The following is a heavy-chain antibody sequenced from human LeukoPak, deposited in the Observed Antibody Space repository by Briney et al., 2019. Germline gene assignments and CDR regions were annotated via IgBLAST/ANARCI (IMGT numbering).Heavy chain of an antibody. CDR1: GGSISSSNW. Sequence: PSGTLSLTCAISGGSISSSNWWTWVRQPPGKGLEWVGEIYLRGNTSYNPSLESRVTISVDESKTQLSLRLESVTAADTAVYYCARGTITTVTDSWGPGTLVTVSS. V-gene: IGHV4-4*02. J-gene: IGHJ4*02. D-gene: IGHD4-17*01. CDR2: IYLRGNT. CDR3: ARGTITTVTDS.